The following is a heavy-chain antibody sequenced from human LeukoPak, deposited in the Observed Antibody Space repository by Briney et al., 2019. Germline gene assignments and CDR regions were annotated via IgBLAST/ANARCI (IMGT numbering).Heavy chain of an antibody. Sequence: GGSLRLSCAASGFTFSSYSMNWVRQAPGKGLEWVSSISGSGGTTYYADYVKGRFTISRDNSQNTLYLQMNSLRVEDTAVYYCAKRRSFSSDYWGQGTLVTVSS. CDR3: AKRRSFSSDY. CDR2: ISGSGGTT. D-gene: IGHD2-2*01. CDR1: GFTFSSYS. J-gene: IGHJ4*02. V-gene: IGHV3-23*01.